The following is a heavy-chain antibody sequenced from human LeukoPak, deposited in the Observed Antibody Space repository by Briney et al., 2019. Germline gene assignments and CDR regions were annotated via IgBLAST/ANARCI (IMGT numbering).Heavy chain of an antibody. J-gene: IGHJ4*02. CDR2: IYHSGST. CDR3: ARHFRSSGWEDFFDY. V-gene: IGHV4-30-2*01. CDR1: GGSISSGGYY. Sequence: SQTLSLTCTVSGGSISSGGYYWSWIRQPPGKGLEWIGYIYHSGSTYYNPSLKSRVTVSVDRSKNQFSLKLSSVTAADTAVYYCARHFRSSGWEDFFDYWGQGTLVTVSS. D-gene: IGHD6-19*01.